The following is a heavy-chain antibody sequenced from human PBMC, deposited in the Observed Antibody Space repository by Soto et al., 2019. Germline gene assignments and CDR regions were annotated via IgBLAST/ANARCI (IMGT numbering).Heavy chain of an antibody. CDR2: ISYDGSNK. D-gene: IGHD2-2*01. J-gene: IGHJ6*02. CDR1: GFTFSSYA. V-gene: IGHV3-30-3*01. Sequence: QVQLVESGGGVVQPGRSLRLSCAASGFTFSSYAMHWVRQAPGKGLEWVAVISYDGSNKYYADSVKGRFTISRDNSKNTLYQQMNSLRAEDTAVYYCARDTQPQSVYYYYGMDVWGQGTTVTVSS. CDR3: ARDTQPQSVYYYYGMDV.